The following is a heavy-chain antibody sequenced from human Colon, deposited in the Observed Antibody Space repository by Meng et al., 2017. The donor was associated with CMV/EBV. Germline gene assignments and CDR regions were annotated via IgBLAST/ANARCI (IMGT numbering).Heavy chain of an antibody. CDR1: SSTVYY. Sequence: SSTVYYWGWIRQTPGKGLEWIGTIYYSGSTFYNPSLKSRVTISLDTSKNQFSLKLTSVTAADTAIYYCARETGVPGTAGLSRVGWFDPWGQGTLVTVSS. CDR3: ARETGVPGTAGLSRVGWFDP. CDR2: IYYSGST. D-gene: IGHD1-1*01. V-gene: IGHV4-39*07. J-gene: IGHJ5*02.